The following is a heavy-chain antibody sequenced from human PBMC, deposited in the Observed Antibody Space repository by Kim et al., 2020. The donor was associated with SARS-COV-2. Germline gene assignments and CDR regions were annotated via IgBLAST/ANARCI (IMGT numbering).Heavy chain of an antibody. Sequence: SETLSLTCTVSGYSISSGYYWGWIRQPPGKGLEWIGSIYHSGSTYYNPSLKSRVTISVDTSKNQFSLKLSSVTAADTTVYYCARDDYYDSSGYYRDAFD. CDR1: GYSISSGYY. D-gene: IGHD3-22*01. CDR3: ARDDYYDSSGYYRDAFD. CDR2: IYHSGST. V-gene: IGHV4-38-2*02. J-gene: IGHJ3*02.